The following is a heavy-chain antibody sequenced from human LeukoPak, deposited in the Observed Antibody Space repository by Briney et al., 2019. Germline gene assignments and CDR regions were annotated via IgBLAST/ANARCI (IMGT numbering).Heavy chain of an antibody. CDR2: INHSGST. D-gene: IGHD3-10*01. CDR1: GGSFSGYY. V-gene: IGHV4-34*01. J-gene: IGHJ4*02. CDR3: ARGLWFGELSTDYFDY. Sequence: SETLSLTCAVYGGSFSGYYWSWIRQPPGKGLEWIGEINHSGSTNYNPSLKSRVTISVDTSKNQFSLKLISVTAADTAVYYCARGLWFGELSTDYFDYWGQGTLVTVSS.